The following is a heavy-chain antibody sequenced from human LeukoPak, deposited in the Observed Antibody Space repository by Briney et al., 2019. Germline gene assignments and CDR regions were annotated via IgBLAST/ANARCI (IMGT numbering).Heavy chain of an antibody. J-gene: IGHJ4*02. CDR2: MNPNSGNT. V-gene: IGHV1-8*01. CDR1: GYTFTSYD. CDR3: ARGGQRLRGFRVTTPLPFDY. D-gene: IGHD4-17*01. Sequence: ASVKVSCKASGYTFTSYDINWVRQATGQGLEWMGWMNPNSGNTGYAQKFQGRVTMTRNTSISTAYMELSSLRSEDTAVYYCARGGQRLRGFRVTTPLPFDYWGQGTLVTVSS.